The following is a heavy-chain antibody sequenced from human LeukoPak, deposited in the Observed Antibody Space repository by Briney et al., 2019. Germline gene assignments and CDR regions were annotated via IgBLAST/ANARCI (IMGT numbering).Heavy chain of an antibody. CDR3: ARPRGRIAENAFDI. CDR2: ISAYNGNT. Sequence: ASVKVSCKASGYTFTSYGISWVRQAPGQGLEWMGWISAYNGNTNYAQKLQGRVTVTTDTSTSTAYMELRSLRSDDTAVYYCARPRGRIAENAFDIWGQGTMVTVSS. V-gene: IGHV1-18*01. D-gene: IGHD6-13*01. J-gene: IGHJ3*02. CDR1: GYTFTSYG.